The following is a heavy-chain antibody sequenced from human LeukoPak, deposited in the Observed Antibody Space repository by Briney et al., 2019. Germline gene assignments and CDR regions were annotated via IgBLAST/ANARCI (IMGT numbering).Heavy chain of an antibody. J-gene: IGHJ4*02. CDR1: RYTFSSYD. V-gene: IGHV1-8*01. CDR2: MNPNTGNT. D-gene: IGHD3-22*01. Sequence: ASVKVSCKGYRYTFSSYDINWVRQAPGQGLEWMGWMNPNTGNTGYAPKFKARVTMTRDTSISTAYRELRGLRSEDTAVYYCARLSQTQDYYGSGGYFYLGYWGQGTRVTVSS. CDR3: ARLSQTQDYYGSGGYFYLGY.